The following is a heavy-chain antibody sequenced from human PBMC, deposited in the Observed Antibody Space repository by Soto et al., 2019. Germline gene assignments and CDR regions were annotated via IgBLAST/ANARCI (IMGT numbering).Heavy chain of an antibody. V-gene: IGHV3-21*01. J-gene: IGHJ4*02. CDR1: GFTFSSYS. CDR3: ARDYCSSTSCYGGVFDY. CDR2: ISSSSSYI. D-gene: IGHD2-2*01. Sequence: EVQLVESGGGLVKPGGSLRLSCAASGFTFSSYSMNWVRQAPGKGLEWVSSISSSSSYIYYADSVKGRFTISRDNAKNSLYLQMNSLRAEDTAVYYCARDYCSSTSCYGGVFDYWGRGTLVTVSS.